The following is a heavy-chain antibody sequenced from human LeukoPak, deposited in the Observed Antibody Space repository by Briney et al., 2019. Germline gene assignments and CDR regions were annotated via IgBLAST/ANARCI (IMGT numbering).Heavy chain of an antibody. CDR2: IKPDGTTS. CDR1: GFTFSTYW. J-gene: IGHJ4*01. D-gene: IGHD2/OR15-2a*01. V-gene: IGHV3-74*01. CDR3: AREADPSLYASSSPDY. Sequence: GGSLRLSCAASGFTFSTYWMHWVRQAPGKGLVWVSRIKPDGTTSVYADSVKGRFTISRDNLKNTLYLQMRSLRAEDTAVYFCAREADPSLYASSSPDYWGQGTPVTVSS.